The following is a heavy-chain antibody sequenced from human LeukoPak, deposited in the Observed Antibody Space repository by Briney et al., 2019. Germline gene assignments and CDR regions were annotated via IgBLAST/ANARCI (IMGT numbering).Heavy chain of an antibody. D-gene: IGHD6-19*01. J-gene: IGHJ4*02. Sequence: KSGGSLRLSCAASGFTFSNYGMHWVRQAPGKGLEWVTFIRYDGTNKYYADSVKGRFTISRDNSKNTLYLQMNGLRDEDTAVYYCAKFFRNSGWFLDYWGQGTLVTVSS. CDR3: AKFFRNSGWFLDY. V-gene: IGHV3-30*02. CDR1: GFTFSNYG. CDR2: IRYDGTNK.